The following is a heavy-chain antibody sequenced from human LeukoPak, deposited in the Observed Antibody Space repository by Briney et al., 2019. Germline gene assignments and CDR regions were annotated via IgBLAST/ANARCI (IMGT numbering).Heavy chain of an antibody. CDR2: IYHSGNT. CDR1: GVSNTTYY. D-gene: IGHD3-22*01. J-gene: IGHJ4*02. Sequence: SETLALTCTVSGVSNTTYYWSWVRQPPGKGLEWFGFIYHSGNTNYNPSLKSRVTMSVDTSKSQFSLRLSSVTAADTAVYYCATMTRRGQYYFDNWGQGTLVTVSS. CDR3: ATMTRRGQYYFDN. V-gene: IGHV4-4*09.